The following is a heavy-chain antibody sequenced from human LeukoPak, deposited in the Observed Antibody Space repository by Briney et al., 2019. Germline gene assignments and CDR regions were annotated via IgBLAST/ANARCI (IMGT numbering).Heavy chain of an antibody. D-gene: IGHD3-22*01. J-gene: IGHJ6*02. Sequence: GASVKVSCKASGYTFTSYGISWGRQPPGQGLEWMGWISAYNGNTTYAQKLQGRVTMTTDTYTSIAYMELRSLRSDDTAVYYCARTGDSSGYSVSYYYGMYVWGQGNTVTVSS. CDR2: ISAYNGNT. V-gene: IGHV1-18*01. CDR1: GYTFTSYG. CDR3: ARTGDSSGYSVSYYYGMYV.